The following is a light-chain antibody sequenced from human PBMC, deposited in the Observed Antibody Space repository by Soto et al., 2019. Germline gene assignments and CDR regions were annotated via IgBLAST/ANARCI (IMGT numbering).Light chain of an antibody. CDR1: RSNIGSNT. CDR3: ASWDASLNGPV. Sequence: QLVLTQPPSASGTPGQRVTISCSGTRSNIGSNTVHWYQQLQATAPNLVMYSNNHRSSAVPARFSASNTATSASLAISGVQSDDEADYSCASWDASLNGPVFGGGTKLTVL. CDR2: SNN. V-gene: IGLV1-44*01. J-gene: IGLJ2*01.